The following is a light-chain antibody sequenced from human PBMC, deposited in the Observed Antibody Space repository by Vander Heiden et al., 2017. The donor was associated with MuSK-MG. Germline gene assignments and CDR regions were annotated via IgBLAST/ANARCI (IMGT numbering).Light chain of an antibody. V-gene: IGLV3-1*01. J-gene: IGLJ2*01. Sequence: SYELTQPPSVSVSPGQTASITCSGDRLGDKYTSWYQQKPGQSPVLIIYEDRKRPSGIPERFSGSKSGTTATLTISGTQAMDEADYYCQAWDNRIVVFGGGTSLSVL. CDR2: EDR. CDR1: RLGDKY. CDR3: QAWDNRIVV.